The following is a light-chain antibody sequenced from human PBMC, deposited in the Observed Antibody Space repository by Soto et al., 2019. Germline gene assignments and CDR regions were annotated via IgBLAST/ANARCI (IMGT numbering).Light chain of an antibody. CDR2: GNT. CDR1: SSDVGGYNL. V-gene: IGLV2-23*01. J-gene: IGLJ1*01. Sequence: QSVLTQPASVPVSPGQSITISCTGTSSDVGGYNLVSWYQQHPGKAPKLIIFGNTERPSGVSHRFSGSKSGNTASLTISGVKVEDEDDYHCCSYATSSFVFGTGTKVTV. CDR3: CSYATSSFV.